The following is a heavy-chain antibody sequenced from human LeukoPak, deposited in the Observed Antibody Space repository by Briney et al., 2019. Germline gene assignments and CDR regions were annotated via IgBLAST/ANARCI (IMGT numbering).Heavy chain of an antibody. V-gene: IGHV3-23*01. CDR2: INARGSDI. CDR3: AKSEGPNPGPIDS. J-gene: IGHJ4*02. CDR1: GFTFTSSA. D-gene: IGHD1-14*01. Sequence: GGSLRLSCSASGFTFTSSAMTWVRQAPGTGLEWVSAINARGSDIYYAASVKGRFTISRDIFTNTLYLQMSSLRAADTAVYYSAKSEGPNPGPIDSWGQGTLVTVSS.